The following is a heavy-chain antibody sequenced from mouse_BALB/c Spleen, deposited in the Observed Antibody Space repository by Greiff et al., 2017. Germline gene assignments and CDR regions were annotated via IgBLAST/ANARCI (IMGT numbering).Heavy chain of an antibody. D-gene: IGHD2-4*01. CDR3: ARQGGYDYDGAMDY. V-gene: IGHV5-9-3*01. CDR2: ISSGGSYT. Sequence: EVKLMESGGGLVKPGGSLKLSCAASGFTFSSYAMSWVRQTQEKRLEWVATISSGGSYTYYPDSVKGRFTISRDNAKNTLYLQMSSLRSEDTAMYYCARQGGYDYDGAMDYWGQGTSVTVSS. J-gene: IGHJ4*01. CDR1: GFTFSSYA.